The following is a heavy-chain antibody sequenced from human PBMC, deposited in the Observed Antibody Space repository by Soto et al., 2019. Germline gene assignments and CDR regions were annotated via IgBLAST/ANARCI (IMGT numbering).Heavy chain of an antibody. CDR2: ISSSSSTI. CDR1: GFTFSSYS. J-gene: IGHJ5*02. CDR3: ARHPERIAEIGWFDP. Sequence: GGSLRLSCAASGFTFSSYSMNWVRQAPGKGLEWVSYISSSSSTIYYADYVKGRFTIPRDNAKNSLYLQMNSLRAEDTVVYYCARHPERIAEIGWFDPWGQGTLVTVSS. D-gene: IGHD6-13*01. V-gene: IGHV3-48*01.